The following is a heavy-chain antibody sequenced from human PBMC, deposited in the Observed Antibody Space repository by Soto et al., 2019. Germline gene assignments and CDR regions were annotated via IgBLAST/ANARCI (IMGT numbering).Heavy chain of an antibody. CDR3: ARSIGSYGPFDY. V-gene: IGHV1-69*06. J-gene: IGHJ4*02. CDR1: GGTFSSYA. Sequence: SVKVSCKASGGTFSSYAISWVRQAPGQGLEWMGGIIPIFGTANYAQKFQGRVTITAGKSTSTAYMELSSLRSEDTAVYYCARSIGSYGPFDYWGQGTLVTVSS. CDR2: IIPIFGTA. D-gene: IGHD5-18*01.